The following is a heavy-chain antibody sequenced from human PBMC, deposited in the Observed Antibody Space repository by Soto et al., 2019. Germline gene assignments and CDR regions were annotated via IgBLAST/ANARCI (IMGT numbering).Heavy chain of an antibody. CDR2: ISPRGDNI. V-gene: IGHV3-48*02. Sequence: GGSLRLSCVASGFSLANFPMTWVRHTPGKGLEWISYISPRGDNIYYAESVKGRFTISRDNARNSLFLQMNSLRDEDAALYYCAKGPHPNRGWPYSFDSWGQGAPVTVSS. CDR3: AKGPHPNRGWPYSFDS. D-gene: IGHD6-19*01. CDR1: GFSLANFP. J-gene: IGHJ4*02.